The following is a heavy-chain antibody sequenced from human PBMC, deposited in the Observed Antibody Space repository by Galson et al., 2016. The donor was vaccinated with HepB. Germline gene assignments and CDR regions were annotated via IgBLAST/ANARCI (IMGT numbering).Heavy chain of an antibody. Sequence: SLRLSCAGSGFTFSLYWMTWVRQAPGKGLQWVANIKHDESERHYVDSVKGRFTISRDNSKNTMFLQMNSLRVEDTAMYYCASLEGVAAGTWGQGTLVTVSS. CDR2: IKHDESER. CDR3: ASLEGVAAGT. V-gene: IGHV3-7*03. J-gene: IGHJ4*02. CDR1: GFTFSLYW. D-gene: IGHD6-13*01.